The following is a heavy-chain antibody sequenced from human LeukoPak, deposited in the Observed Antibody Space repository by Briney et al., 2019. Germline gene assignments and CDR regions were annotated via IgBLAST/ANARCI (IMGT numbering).Heavy chain of an antibody. V-gene: IGHV1-2*02. CDR1: GYTFTGYY. J-gene: IGHJ6*03. CDR3: ARDGELFSYYYYYMDV. Sequence: ASVKVSCKASGYTFTGYYMHWVRQAPGQGLEWMGWINPNSGGTNYAQKFQGRVTMTRDTSINTAYMELSRLRSDDTAVYYCARDGELFSYYYYYMDVWGKGTTVTVSS. D-gene: IGHD3-10*01. CDR2: INPNSGGT.